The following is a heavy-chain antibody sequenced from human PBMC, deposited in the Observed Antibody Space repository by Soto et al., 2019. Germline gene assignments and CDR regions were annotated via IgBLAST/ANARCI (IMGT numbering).Heavy chain of an antibody. D-gene: IGHD4-17*01. Sequence: QLQLQESGPGLVKPSETLSLTCTVSGGSISSSSYYWGWIRQPSGKGLEWIGSSYYSGSTYYNPSLKGRVTLPADTPKSQFSLKLSSVTAADTAVYYCASSDGDYVSCWGQGTLVTVSS. J-gene: IGHJ1*01. V-gene: IGHV4-39*01. CDR1: GGSISSSSYY. CDR3: ASSDGDYVSC. CDR2: SYYSGST.